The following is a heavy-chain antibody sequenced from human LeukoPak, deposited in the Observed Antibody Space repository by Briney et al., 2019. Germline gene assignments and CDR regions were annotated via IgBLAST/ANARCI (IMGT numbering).Heavy chain of an antibody. Sequence: SGTLSLTCTVSGDSISRHYWSWIRQPPGKGLEWIGCIYCSGSTSYNPSLKSRVTISVDTSNNQFSLKLTSMTAADTAVYFCARERLIAGATVFDYWGQGTLVTVSS. V-gene: IGHV4-59*11. CDR1: GDSISRHY. CDR3: ARERLIAGATVFDY. J-gene: IGHJ4*02. CDR2: IYCSGST. D-gene: IGHD1-26*01.